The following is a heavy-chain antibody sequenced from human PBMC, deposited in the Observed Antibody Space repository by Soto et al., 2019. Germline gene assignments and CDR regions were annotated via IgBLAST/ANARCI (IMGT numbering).Heavy chain of an antibody. J-gene: IGHJ5*02. CDR1: GGSISSGGYY. D-gene: IGHD4-17*01. CDR2: IYYSGST. V-gene: IGHV4-31*03. CDR3: ARDTFRGDYGWIWFDP. Sequence: QVQLQESGPGLVKPSQTLSLTCTVSGGSISSGGYYWSWIRQHPGKGLEWIGYIYYSGSTYYNPSLKSRVTISVDTSKTQFSLKLSSVTAADTAVYYCARDTFRGDYGWIWFDPWGQGTLVTVSS.